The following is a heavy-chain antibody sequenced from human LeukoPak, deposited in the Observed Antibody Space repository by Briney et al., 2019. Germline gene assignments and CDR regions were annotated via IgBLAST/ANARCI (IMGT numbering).Heavy chain of an antibody. Sequence: ASVKVSCKASGYTFMDYHIHWVRQAPGQGLEWMGWINPNNGDTKYVQEFQGRVTMTRDTSTRTAYMEMSSLTSDDTAVYYCARMVVVVASQYYYYMDVWGKGITVTVPS. CDR3: ARMVVVVASQYYYYMDV. J-gene: IGHJ6*03. CDR2: INPNNGDT. V-gene: IGHV1-2*02. D-gene: IGHD2-15*01. CDR1: GYTFMDYH.